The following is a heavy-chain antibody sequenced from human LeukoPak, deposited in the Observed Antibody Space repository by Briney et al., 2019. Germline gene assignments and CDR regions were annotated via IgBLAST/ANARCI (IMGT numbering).Heavy chain of an antibody. CDR1: GYTFTSYG. D-gene: IGHD3-10*01. CDR2: FDPEDGGT. J-gene: IGHJ5*02. Sequence: ASVKVSCKASGYTFTSYGISWVRQAPGKGLEWMGGFDPEDGGTIYAQKFQGRVTMTEDTSTDTAYMELSSLRSEDTAVYYCATKTYYYGSGSRAREETWGQGTLVTVSS. V-gene: IGHV1-24*01. CDR3: ATKTYYYGSGSRAREET.